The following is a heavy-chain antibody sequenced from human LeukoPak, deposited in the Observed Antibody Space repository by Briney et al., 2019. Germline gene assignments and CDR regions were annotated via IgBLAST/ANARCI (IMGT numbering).Heavy chain of an antibody. V-gene: IGHV5-51*01. CDR2: IHPGKSDT. D-gene: IGHD3-22*01. CDR3: ARHLNYYDSSGYYYADS. J-gene: IGHJ5*02. CDR1: GYSFTNYW. Sequence: GESLKISCQGSGYSFTNYWIAWVRQMPGKGLEWMGVIHPGKSDTRYRPSFQGQVTILVDKSISTAFLQWSSLQASDSAMYYCARHLNYYDSSGYYYADSWGQGTLVTVSS.